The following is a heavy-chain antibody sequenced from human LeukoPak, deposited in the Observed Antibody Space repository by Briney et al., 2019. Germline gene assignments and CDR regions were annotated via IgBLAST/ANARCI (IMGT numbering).Heavy chain of an antibody. CDR3: ARKRTIFLSGGRGWFDP. D-gene: IGHD3-3*01. V-gene: IGHV1-2*02. Sequence: ASVKVSCKASGYTFTGYYMHWVRQAPGQGLEWMGWINPNSGGTNYAQKFQGRVTMTRDTSISTAYMELSRLRSDDTAVYYCARKRTIFLSGGRGWFDPWGQGTLVTVSS. CDR2: INPNSGGT. J-gene: IGHJ5*02. CDR1: GYTFTGYY.